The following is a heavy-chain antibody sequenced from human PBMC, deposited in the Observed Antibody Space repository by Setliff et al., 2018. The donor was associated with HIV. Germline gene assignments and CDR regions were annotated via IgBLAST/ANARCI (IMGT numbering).Heavy chain of an antibody. J-gene: IGHJ3*02. Sequence: SETLSLTCTVSGPSITNTDYYWGWVRQSPGKGLEWIANIHFGGSVYRNPSLRSRVTISVDTSGHQFSLKLTSVTAEDTGVYYCARTVPHSAAQDAFDIWGQGTVVTVSS. CDR3: ARTVPHSAAQDAFDI. CDR2: IHFGGSV. V-gene: IGHV4-39*01. CDR1: GPSITNTDYY. D-gene: IGHD4-4*01.